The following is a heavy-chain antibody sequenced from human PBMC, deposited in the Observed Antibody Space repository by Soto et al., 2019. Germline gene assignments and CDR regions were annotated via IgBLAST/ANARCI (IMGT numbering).Heavy chain of an antibody. V-gene: IGHV1-18*01. Sequence: QVQLVQSGAEVKKPGASVKVSCKASGYTFTSYGISWVRQAPGQGLEWMGWISAYNGNTNYAQKLQGRVTMTTDTSTSTAYMELGSPRSDDTAVYYCARDLLVEMATWPGFDYWGQGTLVTVSS. J-gene: IGHJ4*02. CDR3: ARDLLVEMATWPGFDY. D-gene: IGHD5-12*01. CDR2: ISAYNGNT. CDR1: GYTFTSYG.